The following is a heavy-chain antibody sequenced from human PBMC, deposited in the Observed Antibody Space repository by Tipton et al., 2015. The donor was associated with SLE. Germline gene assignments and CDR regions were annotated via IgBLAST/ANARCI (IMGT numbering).Heavy chain of an antibody. V-gene: IGHV4-59*12. CDR2: IYHSGST. Sequence: TLSLTCNVSGASITSYFWSWIRQPPGKGLEWMGWIYHSGSTKYNPSLKSRVTISIDTSANQLSLKLSSVTAADTAVYYCARGVAGYYFYYYLDVWGSGTAVTVSS. CDR3: ARGVAGYYFYYYLDV. J-gene: IGHJ6*03. D-gene: IGHD6-19*01. CDR1: GASITSYF.